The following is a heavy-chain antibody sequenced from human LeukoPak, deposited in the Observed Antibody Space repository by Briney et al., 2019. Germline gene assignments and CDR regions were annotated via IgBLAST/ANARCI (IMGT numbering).Heavy chain of an antibody. V-gene: IGHV1-24*01. CDR2: FDPEDGET. CDR1: GYTLTELS. J-gene: IGHJ6*02. D-gene: IGHD3-10*01. Sequence: ASVKVSCKVSGYTLTELSMHWVRQAPGKGLEWMGGFDPEDGETIYAQKFQGRVTMTEDTSTDTAYMELSSLRSEDTAVYYCATEYGTGSLKDNNYYYGMDVWGQGTTVTVSS. CDR3: ATEYGTGSLKDNNYYYGMDV.